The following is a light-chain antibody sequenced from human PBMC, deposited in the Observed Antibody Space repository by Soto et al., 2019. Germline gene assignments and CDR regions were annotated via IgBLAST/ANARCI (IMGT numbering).Light chain of an antibody. CDR1: QSVTSN. Sequence: EIVMTQSPVTLSVSPGERPTLSCRASQSVTSNLAWYQQKPGQAPSFIIYGAFTRQTGIPARFSGSGAGTEFTLTISSLQSEDFAVYYCQQYNNWTRTFGQGTKVDIK. J-gene: IGKJ1*01. CDR2: GAF. CDR3: QQYNNWTRT. V-gene: IGKV3-15*01.